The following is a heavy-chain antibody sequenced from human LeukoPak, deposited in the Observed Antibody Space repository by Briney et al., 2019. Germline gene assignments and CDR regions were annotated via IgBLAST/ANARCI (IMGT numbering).Heavy chain of an antibody. D-gene: IGHD3-22*01. V-gene: IGHV4-59*01. J-gene: IGHJ4*02. Sequence: SETLSLNCTVSGDSISNYYWSWIRQPPGKGLEWIGYIYYSESTNYNPSLKSRVTISTDTSKSQFSLNLRSVTAGDTGIYYCARGRCRNSGCRPYFDYWGQGTQVTVSS. CDR2: IYYSEST. CDR1: GDSISNYY. CDR3: ARGRCRNSGCRPYFDY.